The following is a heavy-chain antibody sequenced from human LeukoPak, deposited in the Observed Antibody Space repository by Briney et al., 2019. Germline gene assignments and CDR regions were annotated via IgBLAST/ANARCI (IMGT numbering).Heavy chain of an antibody. CDR2: ISYDGSNK. J-gene: IGHJ4*02. CDR3: AKPYGDPDY. CDR1: GFTFSSYG. V-gene: IGHV3-30*18. D-gene: IGHD4-17*01. Sequence: ERSLRLSCAASGFTFSSYGMHWVRQAPGKGLEWVAVISYDGSNKYYADSVKGRFTISRDNSKNTLYLQMNSLRAEDTAVYYCAKPYGDPDYWGQGTLVTVSS.